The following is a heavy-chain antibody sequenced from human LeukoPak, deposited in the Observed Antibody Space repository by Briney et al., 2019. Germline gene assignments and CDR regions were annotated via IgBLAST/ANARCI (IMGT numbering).Heavy chain of an antibody. J-gene: IGHJ4*02. Sequence: GGSLRLSCAASRFTFRSYEMNWVRQAPGKGLEYVSAISSNGGSTYYANSVKGRFTISRDNSKNTLYLQMGSLRAEDMAVYYCARATYDYGGNPFDYWGQGTLVTVSS. V-gene: IGHV3-64*01. CDR1: RFTFRSYE. CDR3: ARATYDYGGNPFDY. CDR2: ISSNGGST. D-gene: IGHD4-23*01.